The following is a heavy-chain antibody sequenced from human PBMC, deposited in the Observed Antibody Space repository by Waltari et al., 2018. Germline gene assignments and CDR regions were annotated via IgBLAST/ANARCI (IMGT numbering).Heavy chain of an antibody. V-gene: IGHV3-30-3*01. Sequence: QVQLVQSGGGVVQPGRSLRLSCVASGFTFSNHYMHWVRQAPGKGPEWVAATSYDGNIKYYADSVKGRFTISRDNSQNTLYLEMDSLRPGDTAVYYCARGPLVRDFWSGYWVYWGQGTLVTVSS. J-gene: IGHJ4*02. CDR2: TSYDGNIK. CDR1: GFTFSNHY. D-gene: IGHD3-3*01. CDR3: ARGPLVRDFWSGYWVY.